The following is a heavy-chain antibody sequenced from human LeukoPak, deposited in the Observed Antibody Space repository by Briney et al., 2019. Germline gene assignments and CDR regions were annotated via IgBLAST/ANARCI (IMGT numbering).Heavy chain of an antibody. V-gene: IGHV4-39*01. CDR1: GGSISSSSYY. J-gene: IGHJ4*02. Sequence: PSETLSLTCTASGGSISSSSYYWGWIRQPPGKGLEWIGSIYYSGSTYYNPSLKSRVTISVDTSKNQFSLKLSSVTAADTAVYYCARHYPGNQLLPSQPFDYWGQGTLVTVSS. CDR2: IYYSGST. CDR3: ARHYPGNQLLPSQPFDY. D-gene: IGHD2-2*01.